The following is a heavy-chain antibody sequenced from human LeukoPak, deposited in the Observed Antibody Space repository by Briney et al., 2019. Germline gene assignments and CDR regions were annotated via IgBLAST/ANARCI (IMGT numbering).Heavy chain of an antibody. CDR3: ARGPARYCSSTSCQIVDY. D-gene: IGHD2-2*01. J-gene: IGHJ4*02. Sequence: ASVKVSCKASGYTFTSYAIHWVRQAPGQRLEWMGWINVGNGNTKYSQKFQGRVTITRDTSASTAYMELNSLRSEDTAVYYCARGPARYCSSTSCQIVDYWGQGTLVTVSS. CDR2: INVGNGNT. V-gene: IGHV1-3*01. CDR1: GYTFTSYA.